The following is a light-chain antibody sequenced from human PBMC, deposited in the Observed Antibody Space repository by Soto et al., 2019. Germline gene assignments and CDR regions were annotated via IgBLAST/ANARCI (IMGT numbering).Light chain of an antibody. CDR1: QGVSRK. Sequence: DIVMTQSPATLSVALGERVTFSCRASQGVSRKLAWYQHKPGQAPRLLISGASTGATGIPARFSGSGSGTEFTLTISSLQSEYCAIYYCQQYHTWPITFGGGTKVDIK. CDR2: GAS. J-gene: IGKJ4*01. CDR3: QQYHTWPIT. V-gene: IGKV3-15*01.